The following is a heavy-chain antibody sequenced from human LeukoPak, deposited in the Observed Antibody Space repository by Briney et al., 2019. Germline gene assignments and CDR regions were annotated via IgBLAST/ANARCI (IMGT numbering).Heavy chain of an antibody. CDR1: GFTFSSYA. CDR2: ISYDGSNK. D-gene: IGHD4-17*01. V-gene: IGHV3-30-3*01. CDR3: ARDDDYGDYPFDY. J-gene: IGHJ4*02. Sequence: GRSLRLSCAASGFTFSSYAMLWVRQAPGKGLEWVAVISYDGSNKYYADSVKGRFTISRDNSKNTLYLQMNSLRAEDTAVYYCARDDDYGDYPFDYWGQGTLVTVSS.